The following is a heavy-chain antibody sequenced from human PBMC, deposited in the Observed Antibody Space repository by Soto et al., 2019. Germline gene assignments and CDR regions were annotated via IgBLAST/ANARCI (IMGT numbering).Heavy chain of an antibody. V-gene: IGHV1-18*01. Sequence: NVSCTAARCRVTECRSRWVRQAPGQGLEWMGWISVDKGNTNYAQKLQGRVTMTRDTSTSTVYMGLRSLRSEDTAVYFCARDRAHGFDIWGQGTMVTVSS. CDR2: ISVDKGNT. J-gene: IGHJ3*02. CDR3: ARDRAHGFDI. CDR1: RCRVTECR.